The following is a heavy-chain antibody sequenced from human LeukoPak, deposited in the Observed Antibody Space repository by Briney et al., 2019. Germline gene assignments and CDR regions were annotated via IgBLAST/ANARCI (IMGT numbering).Heavy chain of an antibody. CDR1: GYTFTGYY. D-gene: IGHD6-19*01. V-gene: IGHV1-2*02. Sequence: GASVKVSCKASGYTFTGYYMHWVRQAPGQGLEWMGWINPNSGGTNYAQKFQGRVTMTRDTSISTAYMELSRLRSDDTAVYYCARDSQVAGTGVFDYWGQGTLVTVSS. CDR3: ARDSQVAGTGVFDY. J-gene: IGHJ4*02. CDR2: INPNSGGT.